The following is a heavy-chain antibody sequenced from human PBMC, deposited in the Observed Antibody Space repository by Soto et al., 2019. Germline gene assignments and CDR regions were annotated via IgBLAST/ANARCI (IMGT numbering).Heavy chain of an antibody. CDR1: GGSISSYY. J-gene: IGHJ4*02. CDR2: IYYSGST. Sequence: SETLSLTCTVSGGSISSYYWSWIRQPPGKGLEWIGYIYYSGSTNYNPSLKSRVTISVDTSKNQFSLKLSSVTAAGTAVYYCVRHHAAAGTNGQIYYFDYWAKETLVPFS. V-gene: IGHV4-59*01. CDR3: VRHHAAAGTNGQIYYFDY. D-gene: IGHD6-13*01.